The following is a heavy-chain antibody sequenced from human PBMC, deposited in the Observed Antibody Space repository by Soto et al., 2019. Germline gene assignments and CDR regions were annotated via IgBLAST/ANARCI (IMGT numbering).Heavy chain of an antibody. Sequence: EVQLLESGGGLAQPGGSLRLSCDVSGFTFSTNSMTWVRQAPGRGLEWISNILGHSGTTYYADSVKGRFTMSRDQSKNTLYLQMNSLRAEDTAVYYCAKRPPASYYMDVWGKGTTVTVSS. V-gene: IGHV3-23*01. CDR1: GFTFSTNS. J-gene: IGHJ6*03. CDR3: AKRPPASYYMDV. CDR2: ILGHSGTT.